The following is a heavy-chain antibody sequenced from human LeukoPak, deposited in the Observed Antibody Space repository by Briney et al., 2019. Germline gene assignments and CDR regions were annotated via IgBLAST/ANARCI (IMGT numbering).Heavy chain of an antibody. J-gene: IGHJ4*02. CDR1: GGTFNNYG. D-gene: IGHD5-24*01. Sequence: SVKVSCKGSGGTFNNYGLNWVRQAPGQGLEWMGGIIPVYGTANYAQKFRDRVTITSDESTSTTYMELRSLRSDDTAVYYCARRADGYKLKGGYYLDYWGQGTLVTVSS. CDR3: ARRADGYKLKGGYYLDY. V-gene: IGHV1-69*13. CDR2: IIPVYGTA.